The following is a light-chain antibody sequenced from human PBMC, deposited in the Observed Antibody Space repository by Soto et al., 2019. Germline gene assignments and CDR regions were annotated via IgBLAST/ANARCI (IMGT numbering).Light chain of an antibody. J-gene: IGKJ2*01. CDR1: QSVSSSY. Sequence: EIVLTQSPGTLSLSPGERATLSCRASQSVSSSYLAWYQQKPGQAPRLLIYGASSRATGIPDRFSGSGSGTYFTLTIRILEPEDFAVYYWQQYGSSPRTFGQGTKLEIK. CDR2: GAS. CDR3: QQYGSSPRT. V-gene: IGKV3-20*01.